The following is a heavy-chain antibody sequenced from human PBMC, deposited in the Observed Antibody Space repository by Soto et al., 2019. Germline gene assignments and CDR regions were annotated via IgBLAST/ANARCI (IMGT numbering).Heavy chain of an antibody. CDR1: GYTFTSYD. CDR3: ARDRSAYYDFWSGYYLDY. CDR2: INAGNGNT. V-gene: IGHV1-3*01. D-gene: IGHD3-3*01. J-gene: IGHJ4*02. Sequence: GASVKVSCKASGYTFTSYDINWVRQAPGQRLEWMGWINAGNGNTKYSQKFQGRVTITRDTSASTAYMELSSLRSEDTAVHYCARDRSAYYDFWSGYYLDYWGQGTLVTVSS.